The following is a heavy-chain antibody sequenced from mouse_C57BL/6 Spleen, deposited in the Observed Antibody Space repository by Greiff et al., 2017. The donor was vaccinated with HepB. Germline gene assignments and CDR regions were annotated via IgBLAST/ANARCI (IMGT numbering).Heavy chain of an antibody. Sequence: EVKLMESGGGLVQPGGSLKLSCAASGFTFSDYYMYWVRQTPEKRLEWVAYISNGGGSTYYPDTVKGRFTISRDNAKNTLYLQMSRLKSEDTAMYYCASLTGNWYFDVWGTGTTVTVSS. CDR2: ISNGGGST. V-gene: IGHV5-12*01. D-gene: IGHD4-1*01. CDR3: ASLTGNWYFDV. J-gene: IGHJ1*03. CDR1: GFTFSDYY.